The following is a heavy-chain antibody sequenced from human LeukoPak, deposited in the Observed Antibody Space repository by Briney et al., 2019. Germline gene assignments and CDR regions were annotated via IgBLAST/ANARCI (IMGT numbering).Heavy chain of an antibody. V-gene: IGHV3-53*01. CDR3: AKDRGSYYAYFQH. D-gene: IGHD1-26*01. Sequence: GGSLRLSCAASGFTVSSNHMSWVRQAPGKGLEWVSVIYSGGSTYYADSVKGRFTISRDNSKNTLYLQMNSLRAEDTAVYYCAKDRGSYYAYFQHWGQGTLVTVS. CDR1: GFTVSSNH. J-gene: IGHJ1*01. CDR2: IYSGGST.